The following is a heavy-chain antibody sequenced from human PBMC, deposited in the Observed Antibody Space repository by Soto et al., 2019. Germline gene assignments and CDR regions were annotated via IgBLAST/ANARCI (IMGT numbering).Heavy chain of an antibody. CDR3: ARDRGVQLERRHYYYYGMDV. Sequence: QVQLVQSGAEVKKPGSSVKVSCKASGGTFSSYTISWVRQAPGQGLEWMGRIIPILGIANYAQKFQGRVTITADKSTSTAYMELSSRRSEDTAVYYCARDRGVQLERRHYYYYGMDVWGQGTTVTVSS. D-gene: IGHD1-1*01. J-gene: IGHJ6*02. CDR2: IIPILGIA. V-gene: IGHV1-69*08. CDR1: GGTFSSYT.